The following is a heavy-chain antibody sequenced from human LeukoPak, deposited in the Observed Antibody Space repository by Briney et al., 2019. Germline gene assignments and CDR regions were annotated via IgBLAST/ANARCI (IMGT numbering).Heavy chain of an antibody. Sequence: SETLSLTCTVSGGSVSSSSYYWGWIRQPPGKGLEWIGYIYYSGSTNYNPSLKSRVTISVDTSKNQFSLKLSSVTAADTAVYYCARSQPQYSSSPFDYWGQGTLVTVSS. CDR2: IYYSGST. J-gene: IGHJ4*02. D-gene: IGHD6-13*01. CDR3: ARSQPQYSSSPFDY. CDR1: GGSVSSSSYY. V-gene: IGHV4-61*01.